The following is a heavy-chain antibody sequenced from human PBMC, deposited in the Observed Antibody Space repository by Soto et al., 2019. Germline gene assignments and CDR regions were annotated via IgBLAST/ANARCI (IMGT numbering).Heavy chain of an antibody. CDR1: GYTFTSYA. V-gene: IGHV1-3*01. D-gene: IGHD6-13*01. CDR3: ARRPYENKDSSSWYTYYYYYGMDV. Sequence: GASVKVSCKASGYTFTSYAMHWVRQAPGQRLEWMGWIDAGNGNTKYSQKFQGRVTITRDTSASTAYMELSSLRSEDTAVYYCARRPYENKDSSSWYTYYYYYGMDVWGQGTTVTVSS. CDR2: IDAGNGNT. J-gene: IGHJ6*02.